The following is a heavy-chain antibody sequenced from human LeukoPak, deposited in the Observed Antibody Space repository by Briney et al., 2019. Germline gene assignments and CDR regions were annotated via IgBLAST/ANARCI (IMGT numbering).Heavy chain of an antibody. CDR1: GGSFSDYY. Sequence: SETLSLTCAVYGGSFSDYYWSWIRQPPGKGLEWIGEINHSGSTNYNPSLKSRVTISVDTSKNQFSLKLSSVTAADTAVYYCARSSPVDYWGQGTLVTVSS. V-gene: IGHV4-34*01. CDR3: ARSSPVDY. J-gene: IGHJ4*02. CDR2: INHSGST.